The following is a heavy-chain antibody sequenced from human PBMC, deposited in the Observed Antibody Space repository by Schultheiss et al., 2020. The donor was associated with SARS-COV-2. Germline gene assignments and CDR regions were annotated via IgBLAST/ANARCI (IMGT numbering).Heavy chain of an antibody. CDR3: ARVDTAMELYYGMDV. J-gene: IGHJ6*02. V-gene: IGHV2-70*11. Sequence: SGPTLVKPTQTLTLTCTFSGFSLSTSGMCVSWIRQPPGKALECPARIAWDDDKYYSTSLKTRLTISKDTSKNQVVLTMTDMDPVDTATYYCARVDTAMELYYGMDVWGQGTTVTVSS. CDR1: GFSLSTSGMC. CDR2: IAWDDDK. D-gene: IGHD5-18*01.